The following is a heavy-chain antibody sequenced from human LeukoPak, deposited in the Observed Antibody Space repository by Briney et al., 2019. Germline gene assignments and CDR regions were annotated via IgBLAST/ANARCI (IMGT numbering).Heavy chain of an antibody. D-gene: IGHD6-19*01. J-gene: IGHJ4*02. V-gene: IGHV3-11*06. Sequence: GGSLRLSCAASGFAFSDYDMTWIRQAPGKGLEWVSYISSGSSYTNYGDAVKGRFTISRDNAKNSLYLQMNSLRADDTAVYYCAGVSSSSTNYFDSWGQGTLVTVSS. CDR2: ISSGSSYT. CDR1: GFAFSDYD. CDR3: AGVSSSSTNYFDS.